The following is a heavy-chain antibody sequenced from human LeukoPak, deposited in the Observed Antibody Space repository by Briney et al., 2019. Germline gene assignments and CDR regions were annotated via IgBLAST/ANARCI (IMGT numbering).Heavy chain of an antibody. CDR2: INPKSGGT. Sequence: ASVKVSCKASGYTFTSYYMHWVRQAPGQGLEWMGWINPKSGGTNYAQKFQGRVTMTRDTSISTAYMELSRLRSDDTAVYYCARDRGDYYYMDVWGKGTTVTISS. CDR1: GYTFTSYY. D-gene: IGHD3-10*01. J-gene: IGHJ6*03. CDR3: ARDRGDYYYMDV. V-gene: IGHV1-2*02.